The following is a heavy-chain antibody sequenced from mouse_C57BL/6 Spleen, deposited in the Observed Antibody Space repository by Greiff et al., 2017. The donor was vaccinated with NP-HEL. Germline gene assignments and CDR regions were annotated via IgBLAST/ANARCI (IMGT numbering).Heavy chain of an antibody. D-gene: IGHD1-1*01. CDR1: GFTFSDYG. J-gene: IGHJ1*03. CDR3: ASYYGSSYRYFDV. V-gene: IGHV5-17*01. CDR2: ISSGSSTI. Sequence: EVQGVESGGGLVKPGGSLKLSCAASGFTFSDYGMHWVRQAPEKGLEWVAYISSGSSTIYYADTVKGRFPISRDNAKNTLFLQMTSLRSEDTAMYYCASYYGSSYRYFDVWGTGTTVTVSS.